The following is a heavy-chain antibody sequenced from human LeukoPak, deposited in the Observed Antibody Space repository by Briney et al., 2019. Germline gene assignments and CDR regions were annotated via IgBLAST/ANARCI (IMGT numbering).Heavy chain of an antibody. V-gene: IGHV2-70*11. CDR3: ARDILTGYSFDY. CDR2: IDWDDDK. J-gene: IGHJ4*02. D-gene: IGHD3-9*01. Sequence: SGPALVKPTQTLTLTCTFSGFSLSTSGMCVSWIRQLPGKALEWLARIDWDDDKYYSTSLKTRLTISKDTSKNQVVLTMTNMDPVDTATYYCARDILTGYSFDYWGQGTLVTVSS. CDR1: GFSLSTSGMC.